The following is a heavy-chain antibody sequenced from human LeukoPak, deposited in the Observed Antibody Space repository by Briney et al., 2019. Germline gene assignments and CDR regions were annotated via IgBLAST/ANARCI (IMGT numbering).Heavy chain of an antibody. CDR2: ISDDGINK. D-gene: IGHD4-17*01. J-gene: IGHJ4*02. CDR1: GFTFSNYA. CDR3: AREAVTTNDFDY. V-gene: IGHV3-30-3*01. Sequence: PGRSLRLSCAASGFTFSNYAMHWVRQAPGKGLEWVAVISDDGINKYYADSVKGRFTISRDNSKNTLYLQMNSLRAEDTAVYYCAREAVTTNDFDYWGQGTLVTVSS.